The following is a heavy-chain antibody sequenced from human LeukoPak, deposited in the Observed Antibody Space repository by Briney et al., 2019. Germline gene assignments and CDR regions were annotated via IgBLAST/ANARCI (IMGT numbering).Heavy chain of an antibody. CDR2: ISSSGSTI. V-gene: IGHV3-48*03. Sequence: GGSLRLSSAASGFSFSSYEMNWVRQAPGKGLEWVSYISSSGSTINYADSVKGRFTISRDNAKNSLYLQMNSLRAEDTAVYYCARDYYWYDYWGQGTLVTVSS. CDR1: GFSFSSYE. J-gene: IGHJ4*02. D-gene: IGHD2-8*01. CDR3: ARDYYWYDY.